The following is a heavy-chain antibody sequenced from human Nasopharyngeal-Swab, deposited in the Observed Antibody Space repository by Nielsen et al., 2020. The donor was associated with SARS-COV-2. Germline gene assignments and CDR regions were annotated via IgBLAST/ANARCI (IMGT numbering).Heavy chain of an antibody. CDR1: GFTFSDYY. J-gene: IGHJ3*02. CDR2: ISSSSYT. Sequence: GESLKISCAASGFTFSDYYMSWIRQAPGKGLEWVSYISSSSYTNYADSVKGRFTISRDNAKNSLYLQMNSLRAEDTAVYYCARGGRSVVVNAFDIWGQGTMVTVSS. CDR3: ARGGRSVVVNAFDI. V-gene: IGHV3-11*05. D-gene: IGHD2-15*01.